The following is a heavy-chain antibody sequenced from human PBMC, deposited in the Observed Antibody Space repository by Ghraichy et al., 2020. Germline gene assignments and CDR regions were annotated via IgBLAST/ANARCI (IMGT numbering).Heavy chain of an antibody. CDR3: ARSSIFGVVTLDT. V-gene: IGHV2-70*04. CDR2: IDWDDDK. D-gene: IGHD3-3*01. J-gene: IGHJ5*02. CDR1: GFSLSTSGMR. Sequence: SGPTLVKPTQTLTLTCSFSGFSLSTSGMRVSWIRQPPGKALEWLARIDWDDDKFYTTSLKTRLTISKDTSKNQVVLTLTNMDTVDTATYYCARSSIFGVVTLDTWGQGTLVTVSS.